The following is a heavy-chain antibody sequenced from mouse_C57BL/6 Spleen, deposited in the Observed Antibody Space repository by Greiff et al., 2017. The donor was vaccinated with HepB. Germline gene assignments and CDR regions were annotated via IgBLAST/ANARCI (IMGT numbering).Heavy chain of an antibody. J-gene: IGHJ1*03. CDR2: INPNYGTN. V-gene: IGHV1-39*01. Sequence: VQLQQSGPELVKPGASVKISCKASGYSFTDYNMNWVKQSNGKSLEWIGVINPNYGTNSYNQKFKGKATSTVDQSSSTAYMQLNSLTSEDSAVYYCARRRDTTVVSYFDVWGTGTTVTVSS. CDR3: ARRRDTTVVSYFDV. CDR1: GYSFTDYN. D-gene: IGHD1-1*01.